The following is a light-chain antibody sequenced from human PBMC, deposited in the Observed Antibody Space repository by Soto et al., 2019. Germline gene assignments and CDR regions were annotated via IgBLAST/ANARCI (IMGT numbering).Light chain of an antibody. Sequence: DIQMTQSPSTLAASVGDRVTITCRASQTISSWLAWYQQKPGKAPKLLIYKASSLHTGVPSRFSGSGSGTEFNLTITRLQTDDFATYYCQQYSGFSRTFGQGTKVDIK. CDR3: QQYSGFSRT. CDR1: QTISSW. V-gene: IGKV1-5*03. J-gene: IGKJ1*01. CDR2: KAS.